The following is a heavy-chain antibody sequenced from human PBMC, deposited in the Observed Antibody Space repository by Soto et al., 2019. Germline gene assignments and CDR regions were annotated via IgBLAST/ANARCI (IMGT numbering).Heavy chain of an antibody. CDR2: VYYSGST. CDR3: ARYYCTSDTCYYFDY. V-gene: IGHV4-59*01. CDR1: GASISGSY. D-gene: IGHD2-2*01. J-gene: IGHJ4*02. Sequence: PSETLSLTCTVSGASISGSYWSWIRQPPGKGLEWIGYVYYSGSTNYNPSLKSRVTISVDTAKNQFSLRLNSVTAADTAVYYCARYYCTSDTCYYFDYCGQGSLVAVSS.